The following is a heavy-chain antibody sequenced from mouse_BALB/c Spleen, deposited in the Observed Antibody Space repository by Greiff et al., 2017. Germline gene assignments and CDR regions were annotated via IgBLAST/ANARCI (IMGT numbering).Heavy chain of an antibody. V-gene: IGHV2-9*02. D-gene: IGHD3-2*01. Sequence: VQGVESGPGLVAPSQSLSITCTVSGFSLTSYGVHWVRQPPGKGLEWLGVIWAGGSTNYNSALMSRLSISKDNSKSQVFLKMNSLQTDDTAMYYCAREDSSGYKAMDYWGQGTSVTVSS. CDR1: GFSLTSYG. J-gene: IGHJ4*01. CDR3: AREDSSGYKAMDY. CDR2: IWAGGST.